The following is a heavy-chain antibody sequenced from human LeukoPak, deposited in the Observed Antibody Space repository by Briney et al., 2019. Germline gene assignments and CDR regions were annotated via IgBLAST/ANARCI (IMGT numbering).Heavy chain of an antibody. CDR3: ATYKPTPYIATYYFDY. Sequence: VASVKVSCKVSGYTLTELSMHWVRQAPGKGLEWMGGFDPEDGETIYAQKFQGRVTMTEDTSTDTAYMELSSLRSEDTAVYYCATYKPTPYIATYYFDYWGQGTLVTVSS. J-gene: IGHJ4*02. CDR1: GYTLTELS. CDR2: FDPEDGET. V-gene: IGHV1-24*01. D-gene: IGHD6-13*01.